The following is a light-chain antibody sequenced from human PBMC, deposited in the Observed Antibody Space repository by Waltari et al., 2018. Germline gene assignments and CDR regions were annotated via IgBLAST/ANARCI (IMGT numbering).Light chain of an antibody. CDR3: QQYGSSPRT. CDR2: GAS. J-gene: IGKJ1*01. CDR1: QSVTSSY. V-gene: IGKV3-20*01. Sequence: EIVLTQSPGPLSLSPGERDTLSCRASQSVTSSYLAWYQQKPGQAPRLLIYGASSRATGIPDRFSGSGSGTDFTLTISRLEPEDSAVYYCQQYGSSPRTFGQGTKVEIK.